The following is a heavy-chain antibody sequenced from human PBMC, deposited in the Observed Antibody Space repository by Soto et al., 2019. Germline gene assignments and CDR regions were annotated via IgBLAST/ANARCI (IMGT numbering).Heavy chain of an antibody. CDR1: GFTFSSYA. J-gene: IGHJ4*02. D-gene: IGHD6-19*01. Sequence: HPGGSLRLSCAASGFTFSSYAMHWVRQAPGKGLEWVAVISYDGSNKYYADSVKGRFTISRDNSKNTLYLQMNSLRAEDTAVYYCASGPHSSGWYYPRRLDYWGQGTLVTVSS. CDR2: ISYDGSNK. V-gene: IGHV3-30-3*01. CDR3: ASGPHSSGWYYPRRLDY.